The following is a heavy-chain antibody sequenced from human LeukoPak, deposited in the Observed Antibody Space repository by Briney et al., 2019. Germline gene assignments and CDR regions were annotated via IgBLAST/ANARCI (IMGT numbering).Heavy chain of an antibody. J-gene: IGHJ4*02. CDR1: GGAISSYY. V-gene: IGHV4-59*01. CDR3: ARFSVGVYYGSSEG. D-gene: IGHD3-22*01. Sequence: PSQTLSLTCTVSGGAISSYYWSWVPHPPGKGLEWIGYIHYSGSTNYNPSLKSRGTISVDPSKNQCSRKLSPVPASDTAVYYCARFSVGVYYGSSEGWGQGTLVTASS. CDR2: IHYSGST.